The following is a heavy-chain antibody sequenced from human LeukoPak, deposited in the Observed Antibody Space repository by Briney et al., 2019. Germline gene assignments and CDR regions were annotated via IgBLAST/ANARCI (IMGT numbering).Heavy chain of an antibody. CDR3: VRDRAGFNYGNPFVY. D-gene: IGHD3-10*01. CDR2: IWYDGSKK. CDR1: GVSLSSYA. V-gene: IGHV3-33*01. J-gene: IGHJ4*02. Sequence: GRSLRLSCAASGVSLSSYATHCGRPAPGKGLEWVAVIWYDGSKKYEADSVKGRFTISRDNSKNTLYLQMNSLRAEDTALYYRVRDRAGFNYGNPFVYWGQGNLVTVSS.